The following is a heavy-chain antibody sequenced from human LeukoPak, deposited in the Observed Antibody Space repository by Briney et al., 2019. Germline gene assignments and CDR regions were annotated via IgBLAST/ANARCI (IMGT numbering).Heavy chain of an antibody. CDR3: AKDVLYHYYDNSGYLFDY. CDR2: ISYDGSNK. J-gene: IGHJ4*02. CDR1: RFTFSSYG. Sequence: AGGSLRLSCAASRFTFSSYGMHWVRQAPGKGLEWVAVISYDGSNKYYADSVKGRITISRDNSKNTLYLQMNSLRAEDTAVYYCAKDVLYHYYDNSGYLFDYWGQGTLVTVSS. V-gene: IGHV3-30*18. D-gene: IGHD3-22*01.